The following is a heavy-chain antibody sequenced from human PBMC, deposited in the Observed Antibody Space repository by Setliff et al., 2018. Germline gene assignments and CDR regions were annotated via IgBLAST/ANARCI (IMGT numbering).Heavy chain of an antibody. CDR1: GDSISSYF. J-gene: IGHJ4*02. V-gene: IGHV4-4*07. CDR3: ARGSFPYDNSGFDY. CDR2: FYISGTT. D-gene: IGHD3-22*01. Sequence: PSETLSLTCSVSGDSISSYFWTWIRQPAGKGLEWIGRFYISGTTTYNPSLKSRVTMSADTSKNQFSLKLSSVTAADTAVYYCARGSFPYDNSGFDYWGQGTLVTVPQ.